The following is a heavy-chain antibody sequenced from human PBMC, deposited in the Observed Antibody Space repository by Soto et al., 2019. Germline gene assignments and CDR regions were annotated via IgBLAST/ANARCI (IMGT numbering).Heavy chain of an antibody. J-gene: IGHJ6*03. V-gene: IGHV1-18*01. Sequence: QVQLVQSGGEVRKPGASVKVSCKASGYTFTSHGISWVRQAPGHGLEWMAWISANNGDTNYAQKLQGRVTVTTDTSTSPAYMELRSLRSEDTAVYYCASMLRGSNIDYPHYMDVWGKGPTVTVSS. CDR1: GYTFTSHG. D-gene: IGHD3-10*01. CDR2: ISANNGDT. CDR3: ASMLRGSNIDYPHYMDV.